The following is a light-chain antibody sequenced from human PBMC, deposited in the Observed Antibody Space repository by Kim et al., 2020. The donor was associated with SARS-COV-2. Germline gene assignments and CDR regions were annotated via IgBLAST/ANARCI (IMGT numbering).Light chain of an antibody. CDR2: DAS. CDR3: QQYNSYVYT. V-gene: IGKV1-5*01. J-gene: IGKJ2*01. Sequence: DIQMTQSPSTLSASVGDGVTITCRASQSISSWLAWYQQKPGKAPKLLIYDASSLESGVPSRFSGSGSGTEFTLTISSLQPDDFATYYCQQYNSYVYTFGQGTKLEI. CDR1: QSISSW.